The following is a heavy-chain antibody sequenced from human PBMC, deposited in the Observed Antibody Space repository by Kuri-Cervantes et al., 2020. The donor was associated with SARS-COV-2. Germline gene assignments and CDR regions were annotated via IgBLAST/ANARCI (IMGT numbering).Heavy chain of an antibody. CDR3: ARIGSSGPASRYYYYYYMDV. CDR2: IYHRGSS. D-gene: IGHD3-22*01. V-gene: IGHV4-38-2*01. J-gene: IGHJ6*03. CDR1: GYSISSGYY. Sequence: SETLSLTCAVSGYSISSGYYWGWIRQPPGKGLEWIGIIYHRGSSYYNPSLRSRVTISVDTSKNQFSLKLSSVTAADTAVYYCARIGSSGPASRYYYYYYMDVWGKGTTVTVSS.